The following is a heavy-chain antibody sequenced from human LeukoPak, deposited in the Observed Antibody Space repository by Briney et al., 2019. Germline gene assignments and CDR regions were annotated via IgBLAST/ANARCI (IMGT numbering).Heavy chain of an antibody. CDR3: ARGLDGLAMGPDF. J-gene: IGHJ4*02. D-gene: IGHD6-19*01. Sequence: GGSLRLSCAASGFTFSSYGMHWVRQAPGKGLEWVAFIRYDGSNKYYADSVKGRFTISRDNAKNSLYLQMNSLRAEDTAVYYCARGLDGLAMGPDFWGQGTLVTVSS. V-gene: IGHV3-30*02. CDR2: IRYDGSNK. CDR1: GFTFSSYG.